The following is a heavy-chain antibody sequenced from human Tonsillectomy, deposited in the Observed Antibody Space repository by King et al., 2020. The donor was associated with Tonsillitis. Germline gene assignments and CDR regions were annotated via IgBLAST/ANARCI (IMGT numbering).Heavy chain of an antibody. D-gene: IGHD4-17*01. J-gene: IGHJ2*01. Sequence: VQLVESGGGVVRPGGSLRLSCAASGFIFEDYGLSWVRQAPGKGLEWLSGINWNGASTGFADSVKGRFTISRDNAKNSLYLHMNSLRAEDTALYYCARRASAVTWWYFDLWGRGTLVTVSS. CDR3: ARRASAVTWWYFDL. CDR2: INWNGAST. CDR1: GFIFEDYG. V-gene: IGHV3-20*04.